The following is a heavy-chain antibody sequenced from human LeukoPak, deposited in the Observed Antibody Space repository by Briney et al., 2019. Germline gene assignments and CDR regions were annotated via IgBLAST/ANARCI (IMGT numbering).Heavy chain of an antibody. CDR3: AREVGGPNAFDI. CDR1: GGTFSSYA. V-gene: IGHV1-69*06. CDR2: IIPIFGTA. Sequence: SVKVSCKASGGTFSSYAISWVRQAPGQGLEWMGGIIPIFGTANYAQKFQGRVTITADKSTSTAYMELSSLRSEDTAVYYCAREVGGPNAFDIWGQGTMVTVSS. J-gene: IGHJ3*02.